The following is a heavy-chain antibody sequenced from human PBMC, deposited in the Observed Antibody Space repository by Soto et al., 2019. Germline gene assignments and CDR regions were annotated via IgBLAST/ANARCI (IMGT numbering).Heavy chain of an antibody. CDR1: GGSISSGGYY. V-gene: IGHV4-31*03. J-gene: IGHJ6*03. CDR3: ARGPTNYYYYMEV. Sequence: SETLSLTCTVSGGSISSGGYYWSWIRQHPGKGLEWIGYIYYSGSTYYNPSLKSRVTISVDTSKNQFSLKLSSVTAADTAVYYCARGPTNYYYYMEVWGKGTTVTVSS. CDR2: IYYSGST.